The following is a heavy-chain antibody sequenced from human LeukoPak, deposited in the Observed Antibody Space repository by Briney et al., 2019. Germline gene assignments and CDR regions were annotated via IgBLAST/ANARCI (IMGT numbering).Heavy chain of an antibody. CDR3: ARVAKKPSTYSSSWYYFDY. Sequence: GGSLRLSCAASGFTFSSYSMNWVRQAPGKGLEWVSSISSSSSYIYYADSVKGRFTISRDNAKNSLYLQMNSLRAEDTAVYYCARVAKKPSTYSSSWYYFDYWGQGTLVTVSS. CDR1: GFTFSSYS. D-gene: IGHD6-13*01. CDR2: ISSSSSYI. V-gene: IGHV3-21*01. J-gene: IGHJ4*02.